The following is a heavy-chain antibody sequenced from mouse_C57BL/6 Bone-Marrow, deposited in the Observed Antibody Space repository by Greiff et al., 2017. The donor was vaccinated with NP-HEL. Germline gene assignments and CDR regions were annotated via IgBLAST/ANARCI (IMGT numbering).Heavy chain of an antibody. CDR2: IDPSDSYT. CDR1: GYTFTSYW. CDR3: GYSNYVYYAMDY. V-gene: IGHV1-59*01. J-gene: IGHJ4*01. Sequence: QVQLQQPGAELVRPGPSVKLSCKASGYTFTSYWMHWVKQRPGQGLEWIGVIDPSDSYTNYNQKFKGKATLTVDTSSSTAYMQLSSLTSEDSAVYYCGYSNYVYYAMDYWGQGTSVTVSS. D-gene: IGHD2-5*01.